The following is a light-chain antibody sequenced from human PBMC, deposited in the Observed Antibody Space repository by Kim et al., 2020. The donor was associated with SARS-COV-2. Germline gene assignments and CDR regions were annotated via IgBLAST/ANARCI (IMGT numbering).Light chain of an antibody. V-gene: IGKV3-11*01. J-gene: IGKJ4*01. Sequence: EIVLTQSPATLSLSPGERATLSCRASQSVSIYLAWYQQKPGQAPRLLIYDASNRATGIPARFTGSGSGTDFSLTISSLEPEDFAVYYCQQHNNLPLTFGGGTKVDIK. CDR3: QQHNNLPLT. CDR1: QSVSIY. CDR2: DAS.